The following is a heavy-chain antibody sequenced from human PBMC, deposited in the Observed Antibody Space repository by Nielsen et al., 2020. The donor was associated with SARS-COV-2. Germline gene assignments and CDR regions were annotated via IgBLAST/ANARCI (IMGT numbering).Heavy chain of an antibody. Sequence: GGSLRLSCAASGFTFSSYGMHWVRQAPGKGLEWMGGFDPEDGETIYAQKFQGRVTITRDTSASTAYMELSSLRSEDTAVYYCASQDLGVAGTGDFDYWGQGTLVTVSS. V-gene: IGHV1-24*01. CDR1: GFTFSSYG. CDR3: ASQDLGVAGTGDFDY. J-gene: IGHJ4*02. CDR2: FDPEDGET. D-gene: IGHD6-19*01.